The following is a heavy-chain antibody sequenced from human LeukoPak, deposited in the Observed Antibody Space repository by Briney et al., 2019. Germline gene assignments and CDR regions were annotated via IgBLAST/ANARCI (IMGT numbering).Heavy chain of an antibody. V-gene: IGHV3-30*04. CDR3: ARPQLGMGYSYYMDV. D-gene: IGHD7-27*01. CDR2: ISYQGRNK. J-gene: IGHJ6*03. CDR1: GFTFSSYA. Sequence: GGSLRLSCAASGFTFSSYAMHWVRQAPGKGLQWVAVISYQGRNKNYEDSVKGRFTISRDNSKNTLYLQMNSLKSEDTAVYYCARPQLGMGYSYYMDVWGKGTTVTVSS.